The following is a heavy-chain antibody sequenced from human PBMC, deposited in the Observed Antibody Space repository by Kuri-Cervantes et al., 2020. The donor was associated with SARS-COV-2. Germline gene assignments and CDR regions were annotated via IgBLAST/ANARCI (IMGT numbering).Heavy chain of an antibody. D-gene: IGHD6-13*01. CDR2: IYYSGST. V-gene: IGHV4-59*01. J-gene: IGHJ3*02. Sequence: ESLKISCTVSGGSISSYYWSWIRQPPGKGLEWIGYIYYSGSTNYNPSLKSRVTISVDTSKNQFSLKLSSVTAADTAVYYCARGHGSFRITAAGIDAFDIWGQGTMVTVSS. CDR3: ARGHGSFRITAAGIDAFDI. CDR1: GGSISSYY.